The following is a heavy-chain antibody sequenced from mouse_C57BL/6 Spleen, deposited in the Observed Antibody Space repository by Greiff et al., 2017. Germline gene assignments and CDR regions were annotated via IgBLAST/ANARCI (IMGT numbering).Heavy chain of an antibody. CDR2: ISYDGSN. D-gene: IGHD2-4*01. CDR3: ASIYYDYDWGYYYAMDY. CDR1: GYSITSGYY. V-gene: IGHV3-6*01. J-gene: IGHJ4*01. Sequence: EVQLQQSGPGLVKPSQSLSLTCSVTGYSITSGYYWNWIRQFPGNKLEWMGYISYDGSNNYNPSLKNRISITRDTSKNQFFLKLNSVTTEDTATYYCASIYYDYDWGYYYAMDYWGQGTSVTVSS.